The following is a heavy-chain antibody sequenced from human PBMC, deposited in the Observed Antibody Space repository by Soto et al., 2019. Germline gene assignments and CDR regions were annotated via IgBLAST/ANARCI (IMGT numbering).Heavy chain of an antibody. V-gene: IGHV3-53*01. J-gene: IGHJ3*02. Sequence: PGGSLRLSCTPSGFIVSHNYMSWVRQAPGTGLEWVSVIYSSGTTYYADSVKGRFTISRDNSKNTLYLQMNSLRAEDTAVYYCAKGVGYYDSSGTNDAFDIWGQGTMVTVSS. D-gene: IGHD3-22*01. CDR3: AKGVGYYDSSGTNDAFDI. CDR2: IYSSGTT. CDR1: GFIVSHNY.